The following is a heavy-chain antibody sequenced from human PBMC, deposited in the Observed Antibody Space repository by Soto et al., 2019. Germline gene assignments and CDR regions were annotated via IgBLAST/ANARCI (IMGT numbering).Heavy chain of an antibody. CDR3: TTAALAALPQYYFDY. J-gene: IGHJ4*02. Sequence: GGSLRLSCAASGFTFSNAWMSWVRQAPGKGLEWVGRIKSKTDGGTTDYAAPVKGRFTISRDDSKNTLYLQMNSLKTEDTAVYYCTTAALAALPQYYFDYWGQGTLVTVSS. V-gene: IGHV3-15*01. CDR1: GFTFSNAW. D-gene: IGHD6-6*01. CDR2: IKSKTDGGTT.